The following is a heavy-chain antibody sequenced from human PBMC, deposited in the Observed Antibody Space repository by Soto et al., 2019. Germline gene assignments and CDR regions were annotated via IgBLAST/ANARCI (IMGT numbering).Heavy chain of an antibody. CDR1: GGPISSGDYY. Sequence: SETLSLTCTVSGGPISSGDYYWSWIRQHPGKGLEWIGYIYYSGSTYYNPSLKSRVTISVDTSKNQFSLKLSSVTAADTAVYYCARYYYDSSGYWNWFDPWGQGTLVTVSS. CDR3: ARYYYDSSGYWNWFDP. CDR2: IYYSGST. D-gene: IGHD3-22*01. J-gene: IGHJ5*02. V-gene: IGHV4-30-4*01.